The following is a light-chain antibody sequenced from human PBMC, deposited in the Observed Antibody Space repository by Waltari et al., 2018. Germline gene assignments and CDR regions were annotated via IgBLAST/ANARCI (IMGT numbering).Light chain of an antibody. CDR2: VAS. CDR1: QGISSF. CDR3: QQLNTYPLT. V-gene: IGKV1-9*01. Sequence: DIQLTQSPSFLSASVGYRVTITCRASQGISSFLAWYQQKPGKAPNLLISVASTLQSGVPSRFSGSGSGTEVTLTNSSLQPEDFATYYCQQLNTYPLTFGGGTKVEIK. J-gene: IGKJ4*01.